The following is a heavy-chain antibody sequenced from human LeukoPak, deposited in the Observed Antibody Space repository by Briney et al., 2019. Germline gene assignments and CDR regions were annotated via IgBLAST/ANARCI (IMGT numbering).Heavy chain of an antibody. CDR3: ASPDIVVVPAVKGGAFDI. CDR2: IWYDGSNK. J-gene: IGHJ3*02. D-gene: IGHD2-2*01. V-gene: IGHV3-33*01. CDR1: GFTFSSYG. Sequence: QPGRSLRLSCAASGFTFSSYGMHWVRQAPGKGLEWVAVIWYDGSNKYYADSVKGRLTISRDNSKNTLYLQMNSLRAEDTAVYYCASPDIVVVPAVKGGAFDIWGQGTMVTVSS.